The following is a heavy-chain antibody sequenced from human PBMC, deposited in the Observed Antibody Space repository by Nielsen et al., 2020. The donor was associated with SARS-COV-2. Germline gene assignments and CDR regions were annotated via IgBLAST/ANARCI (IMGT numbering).Heavy chain of an antibody. CDR2: IKSKTDGGTT. J-gene: IGHJ4*02. V-gene: IGHV3-15*01. CDR1: GFTFSNAW. Sequence: GESLKISCAASGFTFSNAWMSWVRQAPGKGLEWVGRIKSKTDGGTTDYAAPVKGRFTISRDDSKNTLYLQMNSLKTEDTAVYYCTTDSWELRFDYWGQGTLVTVSS. D-gene: IGHD1-26*01. CDR3: TTDSWELRFDY.